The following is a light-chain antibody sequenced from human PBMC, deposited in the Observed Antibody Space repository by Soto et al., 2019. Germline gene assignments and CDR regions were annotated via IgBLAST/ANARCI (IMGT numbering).Light chain of an antibody. CDR3: QQYNSYPYT. Sequence: DIQMTQSPSTLSASVGDRVTITCRASQSISSWLAWFQQKPGKAPKLLIYKASSLESGVPSRFSGGGSGTEFTLTISSLQPDDCATYYCQQYNSYPYTFGQGTKLEIK. V-gene: IGKV1-5*03. CDR2: KAS. CDR1: QSISSW. J-gene: IGKJ2*01.